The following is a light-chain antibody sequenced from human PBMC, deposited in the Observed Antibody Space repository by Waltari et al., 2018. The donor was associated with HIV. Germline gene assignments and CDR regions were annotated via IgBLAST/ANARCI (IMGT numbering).Light chain of an antibody. V-gene: IGKV1-5*01. J-gene: IGKJ1*01. CDR3: QQDDSYPCT. Sequence: DIQMTQSPSTVSASVGDRVTITCRASQGISSWLAWYQQKPGKAPKVLIYEAFNLESGVPSRFSGSRSGTEFTLTISSLQSEDFATYYCQQDDSYPCTFGQGTKVDI. CDR1: QGISSW. CDR2: EAF.